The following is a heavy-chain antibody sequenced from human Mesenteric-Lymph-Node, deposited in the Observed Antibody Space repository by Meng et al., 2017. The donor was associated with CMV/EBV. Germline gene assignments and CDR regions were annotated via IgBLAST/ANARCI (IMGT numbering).Heavy chain of an antibody. CDR3: ATSTISRDYYYYYGMDV. J-gene: IGHJ6*02. D-gene: IGHD5-12*01. CDR1: GGTFSSYA. V-gene: IGHV1-69*10. CDR2: IIPILGIA. Sequence: SVKVSCKASGGTFSSYAISWVRQAPGQGLEWMGGIIPILGIANYAQKFQGRVTITADKSTSTAYMELSSLRSEDTAVYYCATSTISRDYYYYYGMDVWGQGTTVTVSS.